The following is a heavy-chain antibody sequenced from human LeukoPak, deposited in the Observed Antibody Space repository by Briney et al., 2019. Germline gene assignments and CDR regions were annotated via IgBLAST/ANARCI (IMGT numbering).Heavy chain of an antibody. V-gene: IGHV4-39*01. J-gene: IGHJ4*02. CDR2: ISYSGST. Sequence: SETLSLTCTVSGGSISSTSYYWGWIRQPPGKGLEWIGVISYSGSTYYNPSLKSRVTISVDTSKNQFSLKLSSVTAADTAVYYCARHVCSEIAVALYYFDYWGQGTLVTVSS. CDR1: GGSISSTSYY. CDR3: ARHVCSEIAVALYYFDY. D-gene: IGHD6-19*01.